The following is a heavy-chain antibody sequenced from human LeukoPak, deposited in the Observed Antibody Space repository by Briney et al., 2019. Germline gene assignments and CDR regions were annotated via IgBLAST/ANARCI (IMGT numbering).Heavy chain of an antibody. V-gene: IGHV1-2*02. CDR1: GYTFTAYY. J-gene: IGHJ4*02. CDR2: TNPNSGGT. Sequence: ASVKVSCKASGYTFTAYYLHWVRQAPGQGLGWMGWTNPNSGGTNSVQKFQGRGSMPRDTFIRTPYMELRRLRSDDTAVYYCARDDGYCSGGGCYGKFDCWGQGALVTVSS. D-gene: IGHD2-15*01. CDR3: ARDDGYCSGGGCYGKFDC.